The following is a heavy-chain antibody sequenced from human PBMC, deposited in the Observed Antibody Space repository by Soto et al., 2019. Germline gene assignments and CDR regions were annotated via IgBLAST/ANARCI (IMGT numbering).Heavy chain of an antibody. V-gene: IGHV3-30*04. Sequence: QVPIVESGGGMVQPGTSLRLSRAASGFTFNSLSLHWVRQRPDKGLEWVAVISHDGRVTFYEAFVKGRITVSRDNSKNSNYVQGNSLIAENTDVYECAREPYGVSQYFGYRGQGTLVTVSS. CDR2: ISHDGRVT. D-gene: IGHD2-8*01. CDR1: GFTFNSLS. CDR3: AREPYGVSQYFGY. J-gene: IGHJ4*02.